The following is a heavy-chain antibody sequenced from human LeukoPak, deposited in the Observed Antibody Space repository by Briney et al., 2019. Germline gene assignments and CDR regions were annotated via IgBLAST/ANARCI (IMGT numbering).Heavy chain of an antibody. V-gene: IGHV3-23*01. CDR3: AKPRMVRYYYYMDV. Sequence: GGSLRLSCAASGFTFSSYGMSWVRQAPGKGLERVSAISGSGGSTYYADSVKGRFTISRDNSKNTLYLQMNSLRAEDTAVYYCAKPRMVRYYYYMDVWGKGTTVTISS. CDR1: GFTFSSYG. J-gene: IGHJ6*03. CDR2: ISGSGGST. D-gene: IGHD3-10*01.